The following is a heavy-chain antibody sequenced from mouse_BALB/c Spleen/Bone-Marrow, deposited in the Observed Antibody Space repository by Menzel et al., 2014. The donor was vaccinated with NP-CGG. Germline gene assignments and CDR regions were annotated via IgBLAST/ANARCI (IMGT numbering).Heavy chain of an antibody. D-gene: IGHD1-1*01. J-gene: IGHJ2*01. CDR3: ARPDYYGYLNY. CDR1: GFDFSRSC. V-gene: IGHV4-1*02. Sequence: EVQRVESGCGLVQPGGSLKLSCAASGFDFSRSCMSWVRQAPGKGLEWIGEINPDSRTINYSPTLKDKFIISRDNAKNTLYLRLNKVKSEDTAVYYCARPDYYGYLNYWGQGTTLTVSS. CDR2: INPDSRTI.